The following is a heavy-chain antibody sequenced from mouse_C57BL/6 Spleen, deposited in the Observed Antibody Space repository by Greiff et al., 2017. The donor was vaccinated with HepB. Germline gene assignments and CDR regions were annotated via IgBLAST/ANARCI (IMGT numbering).Heavy chain of an antibody. CDR3: ARRAAQATYFDY. D-gene: IGHD3-2*02. V-gene: IGHV5-16*01. Sequence: EVHLVESEGGLVQPGSSMKLSCTASGFTFSDYYMAWVRQVPEKGLEWVANINYDGSSTDYLDSLKSRFIISRDNAKNILYLQMSSLKSEDTATYYCARRAAQATYFDYWGQGTTLTVSS. CDR1: GFTFSDYY. J-gene: IGHJ2*01. CDR2: INYDGSST.